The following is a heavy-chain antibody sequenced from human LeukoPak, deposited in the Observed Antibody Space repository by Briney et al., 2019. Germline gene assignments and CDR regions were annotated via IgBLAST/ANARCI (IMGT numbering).Heavy chain of an antibody. D-gene: IGHD5-18*01. CDR2: IIPIFGTA. J-gene: IGHJ6*03. CDR3: ARDSKEDTAMVTDRGDYYYYYMDV. Sequence: GASVKVSCKTSGYTFTSYAISWVRQAPGQGLEWMGGIIPIFGTANYAQKFQGRVTITTDESTSTAYMELSSLRSEDTAVYYCARDSKEDTAMVTDRGDYYYYYMDVWGKGTTVTVSS. V-gene: IGHV1-69*05. CDR1: GYTFTSYA.